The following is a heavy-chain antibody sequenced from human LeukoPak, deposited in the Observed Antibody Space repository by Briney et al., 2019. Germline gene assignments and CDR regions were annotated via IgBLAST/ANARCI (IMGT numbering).Heavy chain of an antibody. V-gene: IGHV3-64D*06. CDR1: GFTFTSYA. CDR2: ISSDGDST. J-gene: IGHJ4*02. D-gene: IGHD3-10*01. CDR3: VKRTGSGTYYDY. Sequence: HPGGSLRLSCSASGFTFTSYAMHWVRQAPGKGLEYVSAISSDGDSTYYADSVKGRSTISRDNSKNTLYLQMSSLRAEDTAIYYCVKRTGSGTYYDYWGQGTLVTVSS.